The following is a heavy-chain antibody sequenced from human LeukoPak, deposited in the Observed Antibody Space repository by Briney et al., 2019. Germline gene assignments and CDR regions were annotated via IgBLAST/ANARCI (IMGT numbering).Heavy chain of an antibody. CDR3: ATSPMVRGAPYYFDY. V-gene: IGHV3-66*01. CDR2: FYSGGST. Sequence: GGSLRLSCAAFGFTVSSKYMSWVRQAPGKGLEWVSVFYSGGSTYYADSVKGRFTISRDNSKNTLYFQMSSLRAEDTAVYYCATSPMVRGAPYYFDYWGQGTLVTVSS. D-gene: IGHD3-10*01. CDR1: GFTVSSKY. J-gene: IGHJ4*02.